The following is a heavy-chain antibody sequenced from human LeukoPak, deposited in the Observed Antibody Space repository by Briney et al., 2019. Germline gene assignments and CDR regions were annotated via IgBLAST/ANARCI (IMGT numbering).Heavy chain of an antibody. CDR2: ISYDGSNK. CDR3: ARVTMVRGVYDAFDI. D-gene: IGHD3-10*01. J-gene: IGHJ3*02. Sequence: ERSLRLSCAATGFTFSSYAMHWVRQAPGKGLEWVAVISYDGSNKYYADSVKGRFTISRDNSKNTLYLQMNSLRAEDTAVYYCARVTMVRGVYDAFDIWGQGTMVTVSS. CDR1: GFTFSSYA. V-gene: IGHV3-30-3*01.